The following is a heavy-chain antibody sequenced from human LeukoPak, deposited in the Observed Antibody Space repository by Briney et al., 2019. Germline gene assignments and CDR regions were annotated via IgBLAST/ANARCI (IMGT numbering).Heavy chain of an antibody. CDR1: GFTFDDYA. CDR3: AKGTTVTAQGIFDY. D-gene: IGHD4-11*01. V-gene: IGHV3-43D*03. Sequence: GGSLRLSCAASGFTFDDYAMHWVRQAPGKGLEWVSLISWDGGSTYYADSVKGRFTISRDNSKNSLYLQMNSLRAEDTALYYCAKGTTVTAQGIFDYWGQGTLVTVSS. CDR2: ISWDGGST. J-gene: IGHJ4*02.